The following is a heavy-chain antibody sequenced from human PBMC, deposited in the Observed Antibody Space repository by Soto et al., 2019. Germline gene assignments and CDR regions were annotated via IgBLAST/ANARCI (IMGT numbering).Heavy chain of an antibody. V-gene: IGHV1-69*01. J-gene: IGHJ3*02. Sequence: QVQLVQSGAEVKKPGSSVKVSCKASGGTFSSYAISWVRQAPGQGLEWMGGIIPIFGTANYAQKFQGRVTITADESTRTAYMELGSLRSEDTAVYYCVCSSSGTADAFDIWGQGTMVTVSS. CDR3: VCSSSGTADAFDI. CDR2: IIPIFGTA. D-gene: IGHD6-6*01. CDR1: GGTFSSYA.